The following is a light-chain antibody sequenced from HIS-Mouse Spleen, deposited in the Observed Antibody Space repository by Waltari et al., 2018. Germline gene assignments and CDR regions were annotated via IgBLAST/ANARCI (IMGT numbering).Light chain of an antibody. J-gene: IGKJ1*01. V-gene: IGKV1-9*01. CDR2: AAS. CDR1: QGISSY. Sequence: DIQLTQSPSFLSASVGDRVTITCRASQGISSYLAWYEQKPGKDPKLLNYAASNFQSGVPSRLSGSGSGTEFTLTISSLQPEDFATYYCQQLNSYPPTFGQGTKVEIK. CDR3: QQLNSYPPT.